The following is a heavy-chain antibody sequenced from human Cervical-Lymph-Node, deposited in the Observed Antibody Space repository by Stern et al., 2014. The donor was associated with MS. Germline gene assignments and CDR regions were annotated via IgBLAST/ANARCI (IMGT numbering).Heavy chain of an antibody. CDR3: ARGPPTY. CDR1: AFSLSDYS. J-gene: IGHJ4*02. Sequence: EVQLVESGGGLVKPGGSLRLSCAASAFSLSDYSMSWVRQAPGRGLEWVSSISRNSTYIVYADSVKGRFSIARDNAKNSLYLQMNSLRAEDTAVYYCARGPPTYWGQGTLVTVSS. V-gene: IGHV3-21*01. CDR2: ISRNSTYI. D-gene: IGHD4-17*01.